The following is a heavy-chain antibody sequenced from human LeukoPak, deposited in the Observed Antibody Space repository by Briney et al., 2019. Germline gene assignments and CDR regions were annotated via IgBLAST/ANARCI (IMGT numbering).Heavy chain of an antibody. J-gene: IGHJ5*02. CDR2: INHSGST. CDR3: ARGGRSSSWRIFGWFDP. V-gene: IGHV4-34*01. Sequence: SETLSLTCAVYGGSLSGYYWSWIRQPPGKGLEWIGEINHSGSTNYNPSLKSRVTISVDTSKNQFSLKLSSVTAADTAVYYCARGGRSSSWRIFGWFDPWGQGTLVTVSS. D-gene: IGHD6-13*01. CDR1: GGSLSGYY.